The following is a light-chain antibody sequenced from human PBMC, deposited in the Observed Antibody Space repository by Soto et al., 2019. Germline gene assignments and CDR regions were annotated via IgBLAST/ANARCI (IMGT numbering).Light chain of an antibody. V-gene: IGKV3-15*01. CDR3: QYNTWLWT. CDR2: GAS. J-gene: IGKJ1*01. Sequence: EVVMTQSPATLSVSPGERATLSCRASQSVNANLAWYQQKPGQAPRLLIHGASNRATGIPARFSGSGFGTEFILTISSLQSEDFAVYYCQYNTWLWTFGQGTKVEI. CDR1: QSVNAN.